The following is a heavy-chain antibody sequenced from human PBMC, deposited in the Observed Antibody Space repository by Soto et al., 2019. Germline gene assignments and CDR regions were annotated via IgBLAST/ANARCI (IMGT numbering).Heavy chain of an antibody. Sequence: GGSLRLSCAASGFTFSSYSMNWVRQAPGKGLEWVSSISSSSSYIYYADSVKGRFTISRDNAKNSLYLQMNSLRAEDTAVYYCARAPQREMVLMGHFDYWGQGTLVTVSS. V-gene: IGHV3-21*01. J-gene: IGHJ4*02. D-gene: IGHD2-8*01. CDR3: ARAPQREMVLMGHFDY. CDR1: GFTFSSYS. CDR2: ISSSSSYI.